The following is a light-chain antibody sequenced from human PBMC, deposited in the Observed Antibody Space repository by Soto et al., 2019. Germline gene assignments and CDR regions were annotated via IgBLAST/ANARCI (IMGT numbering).Light chain of an antibody. CDR1: QSISSW. J-gene: IGKJ1*01. V-gene: IGKV1-5*03. CDR3: QQYNSYPRT. CDR2: EAS. Sequence: DIQMTQSPSTLSASVGDRVTIACRASQSISSWLAWYQQKPGKAPKLLIYEASSLHSGVPSRFSGSGSGTEFTLSISSLQPDDFATYYCQQYNSYPRTFGQGTKVEIK.